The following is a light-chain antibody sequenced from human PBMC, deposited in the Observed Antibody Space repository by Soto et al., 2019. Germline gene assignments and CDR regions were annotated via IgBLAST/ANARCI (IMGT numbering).Light chain of an antibody. V-gene: IGLV2-8*01. J-gene: IGLJ3*02. CDR1: SSDVGAYNY. CDR3: PSYAGSNIWV. Sequence: QSALTQPPSASGSPGQSVTISCTGTSSDVGAYNYVSWYQQYPGKAPKLMIYEVNKRPSGVPDRFSGSKSGKTASLTVPGLQPEDEADYHCPSYAGSNIWVFGGGTKVTVL. CDR2: EVN.